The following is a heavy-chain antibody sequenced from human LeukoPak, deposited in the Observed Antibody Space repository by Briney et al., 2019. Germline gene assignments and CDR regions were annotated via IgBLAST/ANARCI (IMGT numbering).Heavy chain of an antibody. CDR2: IFNGGTT. CDR1: GGSISSYF. Sequence: SETLSLTCSVSGGSISSYFWHWIRQPPGKGLEWMGYIFNGGTTAYNPSLKRRVTMSVDTSKNRFSLTLSSVTAADTAVYYCARDPDGYKFFDYWGRGSPVTVSS. V-gene: IGHV4-59*01. CDR3: ARDPDGYKFFDY. J-gene: IGHJ4*02. D-gene: IGHD5-24*01.